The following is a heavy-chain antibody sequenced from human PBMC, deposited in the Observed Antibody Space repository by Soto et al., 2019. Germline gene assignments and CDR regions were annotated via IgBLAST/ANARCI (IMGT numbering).Heavy chain of an antibody. CDR3: ARDRGVAVTGWFDP. J-gene: IGHJ5*02. D-gene: IGHD3-10*01. CDR2: IWYDGSKK. CDR1: GFTFSSYG. V-gene: IGHV3-33*01. Sequence: QVQLEESGGGVVQPGRSLRLSCAAAGFTFSSYGMHWVRQAPGKGLEWVAVIWYDGSKKYYVDSVRGRFTISRDNSKNTLYLQMNSLRAEDTAVYYCARDRGVAVTGWFDPWGQGTLVTVSS.